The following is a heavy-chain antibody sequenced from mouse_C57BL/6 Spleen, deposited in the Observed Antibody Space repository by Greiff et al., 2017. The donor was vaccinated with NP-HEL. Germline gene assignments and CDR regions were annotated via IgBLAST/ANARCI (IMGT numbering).Heavy chain of an antibody. CDR1: GYTFTSYW. J-gene: IGHJ1*03. D-gene: IGHD1-1*01. CDR2: INPSNGGT. V-gene: IGHV1-53*01. CDR3: ARSYGSSYALYFDV. Sequence: QVQLKQPGTELVKPGASVKLSCKASGYTFTSYWMHWVKQRPGQGLEWIGNINPSNGGTNYNEKFKSKATLTVDKSSSTAYMQLSSLTSEDSAVYYCARSYGSSYALYFDVWGTGTTVTVSS.